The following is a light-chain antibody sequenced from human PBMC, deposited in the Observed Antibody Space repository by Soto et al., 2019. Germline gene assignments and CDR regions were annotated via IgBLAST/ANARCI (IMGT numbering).Light chain of an antibody. J-gene: IGKJ4*01. CDR1: QSVLYSSNNKNY. CDR3: QQTRCQVT. Sequence: DLVMTQSPDSLAVSLGARATINCNSSQSVLYSSNNKNYLAWFQQKPGQPPKLLIYWASTRESGVPVRFSGIGPGTDFPLTTSSQHAEDVAVYYCQQTRCQVTFGGGTKVAFK. CDR2: WAS. V-gene: IGKV4-1*01.